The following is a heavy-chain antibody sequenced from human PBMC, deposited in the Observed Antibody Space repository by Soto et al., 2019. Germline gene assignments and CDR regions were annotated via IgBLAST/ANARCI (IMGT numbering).Heavy chain of an antibody. V-gene: IGHV3-48*01. D-gene: IGHD1-26*01. CDR3: ARTSWGRFDP. CDR1: GFTFSSYS. Sequence: EVQLVESGGGLVQPGGSLRLSCAASGFTFSSYSVNWVRQAPGKGLEWVSYISSSSSTIYYADSVKGRFTISRDNAKNSLYLQMNSLRAEDTAVYYCARTSWGRFDPWGQGTLVTVSS. CDR2: ISSSSSTI. J-gene: IGHJ5*02.